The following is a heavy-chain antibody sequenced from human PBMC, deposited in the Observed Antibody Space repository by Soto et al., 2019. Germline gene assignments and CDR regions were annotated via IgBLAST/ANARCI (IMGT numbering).Heavy chain of an antibody. CDR2: IIPILGIA. Sequence: ASVKVSCKASGGTFSSYTISWVRQAPGQGLEWMGRIIPILGIANYAQKFQGRVTITADKSTSTAYMELSSLRSEDTAVYYCARRAIILSGYDPGTFDDYWGQGTLVTVSS. J-gene: IGHJ4*02. CDR3: ARRAIILSGYDPGTFDDY. CDR1: GGTFSSYT. V-gene: IGHV1-69*02. D-gene: IGHD5-12*01.